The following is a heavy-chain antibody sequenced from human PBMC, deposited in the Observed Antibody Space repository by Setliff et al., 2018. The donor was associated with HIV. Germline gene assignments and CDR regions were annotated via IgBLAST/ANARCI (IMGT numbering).Heavy chain of an antibody. CDR2: INGDGSFT. CDR3: TSWGVPRDGFDI. V-gene: IGHV3-74*01. CDR1: GFTFSSSW. Sequence: ALRLSCAGSGFTFSSSWMHWVRQAPGKGLVWVSRINGDGSFTVYADSVKGRFTISRDNSKNTLYLQMNSVRGEDTAVYYCTSWGVPRDGFDIWGQGTKVTVSS. J-gene: IGHJ3*02. D-gene: IGHD3-16*01.